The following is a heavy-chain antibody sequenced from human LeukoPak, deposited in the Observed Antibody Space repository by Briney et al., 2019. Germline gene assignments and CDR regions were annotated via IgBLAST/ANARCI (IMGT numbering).Heavy chain of an antibody. Sequence: SETLSLTCTVSGGSISSSSYYWGWIRQPPGKGLEWIGEIYHSGGTNYNPSLKSRVTISVDKSKNQFSLNLSSVTAADTAVYYCARAGYSSSRHGTYPNWFDPWGQGTLVTVSS. V-gene: IGHV4-39*07. J-gene: IGHJ5*02. CDR3: ARAGYSSSRHGTYPNWFDP. D-gene: IGHD6-13*01. CDR2: IYHSGGT. CDR1: GGSISSSSYY.